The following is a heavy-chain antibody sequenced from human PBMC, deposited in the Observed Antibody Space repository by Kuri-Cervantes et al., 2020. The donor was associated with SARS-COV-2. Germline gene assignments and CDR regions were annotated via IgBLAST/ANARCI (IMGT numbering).Heavy chain of an antibody. V-gene: IGHV3-20*04. CDR2: ISGNGGIR. J-gene: IGHJ5*02. Sequence: GGSLRLSCAASGFTFSSYEMNWVRQAPGKGLEWVSGISGNGGIRVHADSVMGRFTISRDNAKNSLYLQMNSLRVEDTALYYCARENGASSLTRWFDPWGQGTLVTVSS. CDR3: ARENGASSLTRWFDP. D-gene: IGHD1-1*01. CDR1: GFTFSSYE.